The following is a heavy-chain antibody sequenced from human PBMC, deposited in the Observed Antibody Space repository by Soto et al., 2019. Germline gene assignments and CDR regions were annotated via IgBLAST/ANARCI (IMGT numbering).Heavy chain of an antibody. V-gene: IGHV3-74*01. CDR3: TRDLGGESDY. CDR1: GFTLSNYW. D-gene: IGHD3-16*01. J-gene: IGHJ4*02. Sequence: EVQLVESGGGLVQPGGSLRLSCAASGFTLSNYWMHWVRQVPGKGLVWVSVIYRDGSTTRYADSVKGRFTISRDNGKHTLYLQMNSLRAEDKAVYYCTRDLGGESDYWGQGTLVTVSS. CDR2: IYRDGSTT.